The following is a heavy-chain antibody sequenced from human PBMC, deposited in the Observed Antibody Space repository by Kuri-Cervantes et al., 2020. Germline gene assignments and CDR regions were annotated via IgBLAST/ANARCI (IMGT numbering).Heavy chain of an antibody. D-gene: IGHD1-26*01. Sequence: SETLSLTCTVSRTSVSSGFHHWSWIRQPPGKKLEWIGCIYPGQNNRYNPSLQSRVAISVDTSKNQVSLNLRSVTAADTAVYYCAREGVVGTSRNFFDSWGQGTLVTVSS. CDR2: IYPGQNN. CDR1: RTSVSSGFHH. CDR3: AREGVVGTSRNFFDS. V-gene: IGHV4-61*01. J-gene: IGHJ4*02.